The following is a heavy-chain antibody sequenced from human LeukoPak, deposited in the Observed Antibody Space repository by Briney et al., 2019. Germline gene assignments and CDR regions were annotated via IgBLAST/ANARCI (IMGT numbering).Heavy chain of an antibody. CDR2: INPNTGGT. Sequence: GSSVKVSCKASGGTFSSYAISWVRQAPGQGLEWMGRINPNTGGTNYAQKFQGRVTVTSDTSVSTSYMELNSLESDDTAVYYCAKGDSSGRRFFDYWGQGTVVTVSS. CDR3: AKGDSSGRRFFDY. CDR1: GGTFSSYA. J-gene: IGHJ4*02. V-gene: IGHV1-2*06. D-gene: IGHD6-19*01.